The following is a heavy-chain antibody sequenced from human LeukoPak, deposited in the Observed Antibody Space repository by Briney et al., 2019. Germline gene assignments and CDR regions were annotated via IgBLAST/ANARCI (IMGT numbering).Heavy chain of an antibody. CDR3: AQDTVFCPEY. V-gene: IGHV3-23*01. Sequence: GGSLRLSCAASGFTFSSYAMSWVRQAPGKGLEWVSAISGNGESTYYVDSVKGRFTISRDNSKNTLYLQMNSLRAEDTAVYYCAQDTVFCPEYWGQGTLVTVSS. CDR1: GFTFSSYA. D-gene: IGHD3-9*01. J-gene: IGHJ4*02. CDR2: ISGNGEST.